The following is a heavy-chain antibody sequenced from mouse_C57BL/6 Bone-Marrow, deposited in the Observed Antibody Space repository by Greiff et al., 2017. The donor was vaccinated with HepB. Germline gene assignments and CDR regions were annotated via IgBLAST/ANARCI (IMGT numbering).Heavy chain of an antibody. D-gene: IGHD2-3*01. V-gene: IGHV1-22*01. J-gene: IGHJ1*03. CDR2: INPNNGGT. Sequence: EVQLQQSGPELVKPGASVKMSCKASGYTFTDYNMHWVKQSHGKSLEWIGYINPNNGGTSYNQKFKGKATLTVNKSSSTAYMALRSLTSEDSAVYYWARDRYEGYYVAHWYCDVWGTGTTVTVSS. CDR3: ARDRYEGYYVAHWYCDV. CDR1: GYTFTDYN.